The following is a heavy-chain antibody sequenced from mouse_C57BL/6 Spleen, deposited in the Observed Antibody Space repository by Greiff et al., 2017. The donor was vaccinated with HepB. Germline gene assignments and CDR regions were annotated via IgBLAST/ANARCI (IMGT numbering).Heavy chain of an antibody. Sequence: EVKLVESGGGLVQPGGSLKLSCAASGFTFSDYGMAWVRQAPRKGPEWVAFISNLAYSIYYADTVTGRFTISRENAKNTLYLEMSSLRSEDTAMYYCARQTYYAMDYWGQGASVTVSS. J-gene: IGHJ4*01. CDR1: GFTFSDYG. V-gene: IGHV5-15*01. CDR2: ISNLAYSI. CDR3: ARQTYYAMDY.